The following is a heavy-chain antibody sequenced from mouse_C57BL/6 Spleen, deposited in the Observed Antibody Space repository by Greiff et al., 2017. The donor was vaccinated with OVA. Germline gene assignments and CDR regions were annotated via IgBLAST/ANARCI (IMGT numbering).Heavy chain of an antibody. D-gene: IGHD1-1*01. Sequence: EVKLMESGPELVKPGASVKMSCKASGYTFTDYNMHWVKQSHGKSLEWIGYINPNNGGTSYNQKFKGKSTLTVNKSSSTAYMELRSLTSEDSAVYYCARYPLLLRDFAYWGQGTLVTVSA. CDR1: GYTFTDYN. V-gene: IGHV1-22*01. CDR2: INPNNGGT. J-gene: IGHJ3*01. CDR3: ARYPLLLRDFAY.